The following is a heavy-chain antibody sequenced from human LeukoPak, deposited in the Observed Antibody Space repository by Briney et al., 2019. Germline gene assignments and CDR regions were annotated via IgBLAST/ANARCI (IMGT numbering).Heavy chain of an antibody. CDR3: ARWGVVAAARPGYFDY. D-gene: IGHD6-13*01. CDR2: MNPNSGNT. CDR1: GYTFTSYD. Sequence: ASVKVSCKASGYTFTSYDINWVRQATGQGLEWMGWMNPNSGNTGYAQKFQGRVTITTDESTSTAYMELSSLRSEDTAVYYCARWGVVAAARPGYFDYWGQGTLVTVSS. V-gene: IGHV1-8*03. J-gene: IGHJ4*02.